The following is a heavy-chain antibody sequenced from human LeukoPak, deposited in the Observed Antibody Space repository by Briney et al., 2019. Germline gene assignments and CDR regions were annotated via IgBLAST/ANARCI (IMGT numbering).Heavy chain of an antibody. CDR1: GGTFSSYA. Sequence: EASVKVSCKASGGTFSSYAISWVRQAPGQGLEWMGGIIPIFGTANYAQKFQGRVTITADESTSTAYMELSSLRSEDTAVYYCARRLPAYGDYVLPDYYYGMDVWGQGTTVTVSS. CDR3: ARRLPAYGDYVLPDYYYGMDV. V-gene: IGHV1-69*13. J-gene: IGHJ6*02. CDR2: IIPIFGTA. D-gene: IGHD4-17*01.